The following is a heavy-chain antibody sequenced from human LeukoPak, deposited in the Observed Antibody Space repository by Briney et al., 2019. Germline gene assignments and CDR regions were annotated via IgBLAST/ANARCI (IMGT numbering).Heavy chain of an antibody. Sequence: GGSLRLSCAASGFTFSSYWMSWVRQAPGKGLEWVSNIKKDGSEKNYVDSVKGRFTISRDNAKNSLYLQMNSLRAEDTAVYYCARHIVVVVAAGFDYWGQGTLVTVSA. CDR1: GFTFSSYW. CDR2: IKKDGSEK. D-gene: IGHD2-15*01. V-gene: IGHV3-7*01. J-gene: IGHJ4*02. CDR3: ARHIVVVVAAGFDY.